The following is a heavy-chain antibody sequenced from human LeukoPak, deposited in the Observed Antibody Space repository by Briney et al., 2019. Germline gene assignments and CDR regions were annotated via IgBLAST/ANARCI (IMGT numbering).Heavy chain of an antibody. CDR1: GISFSNYW. Sequence: GGSLRLSCPVYGISFSNYWIRWVRQAPGKGLEWMANMNQDETETNYVDSVKGRFIISRDNAKNSLFLRMNSPRVEDTAMYYCARVRSPPEDNSNYRPVDYWGQGILVTVSS. V-gene: IGHV3-7*03. CDR3: ARVRSPPEDNSNYRPVDY. J-gene: IGHJ4*02. D-gene: IGHD1-1*01. CDR2: MNQDETET.